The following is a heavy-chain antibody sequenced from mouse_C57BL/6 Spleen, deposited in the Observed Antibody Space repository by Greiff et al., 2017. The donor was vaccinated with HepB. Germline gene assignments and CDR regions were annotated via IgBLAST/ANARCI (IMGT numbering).Heavy chain of an antibody. D-gene: IGHD1-1*01. Sequence: QVQLQQSGPELVKPGASVKLSCKASGYTFTSYDINWVKQRPGQGLEWIGWIYPRDGSTKYNEKFKGKATLTVDTSSSTAYMELHSLTSEDSAVYFCARSGVIYYYGSSYDYAMDYWGQGTSVTVSS. J-gene: IGHJ4*01. V-gene: IGHV1-85*01. CDR1: GYTFTSYD. CDR2: IYPRDGST. CDR3: ARSGVIYYYGSSYDYAMDY.